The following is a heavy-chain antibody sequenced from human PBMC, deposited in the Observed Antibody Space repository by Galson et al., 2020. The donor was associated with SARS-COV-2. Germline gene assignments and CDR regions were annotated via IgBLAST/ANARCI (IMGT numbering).Heavy chain of an antibody. CDR2: IYHSGST. CDR1: GGPITGGDDY. D-gene: IGHD6-19*01. V-gene: IGHV4-30-4*01. J-gene: IGHJ3*01. Sequence: SQTLSLTCSVSGGPITGGDDYWSWIRQSPGKGLEWIGYIYHSGSTYYNPSLKSRLSISLDTSKSQFSLKLTSVTAADTAVYYCARGAGRDTFDVWGQGTMVTVSS. CDR3: ARGAGRDTFDV.